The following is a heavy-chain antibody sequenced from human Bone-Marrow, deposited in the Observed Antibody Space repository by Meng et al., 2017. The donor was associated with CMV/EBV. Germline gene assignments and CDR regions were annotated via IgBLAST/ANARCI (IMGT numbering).Heavy chain of an antibody. CDR2: INSDGSST. CDR3: ARGGRTSSAYWRN. V-gene: IGHV3-74*01. Sequence: GESLKISCAASGFTFSSYWTHWVRQAPGKGLVWVSRINSDGSSTSYADSVKGRFTISRDNAKNTLYLQMNSLRAEDTAVYYCARGGRTSSAYWRNWGQGTLVTVSS. J-gene: IGHJ4*02. D-gene: IGHD6-6*01. CDR1: GFTFSSYW.